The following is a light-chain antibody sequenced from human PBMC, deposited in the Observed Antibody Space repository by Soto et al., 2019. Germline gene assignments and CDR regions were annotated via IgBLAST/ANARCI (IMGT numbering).Light chain of an antibody. V-gene: IGKV3-20*01. CDR2: GAS. CDR3: HHSGPSPPPS. CDR1: QSVSSNS. J-gene: IGKJ4*01. Sequence: EVVLTQSPGTLSLSPGDRATLSCTASQSVSSNSLAWYQQIPGQPPRLLIYGASSRATGVPDRFTGSGSETHFPPPVPSLEPKDLAVFSCHHSGPSPPPSFGGGTKVE.